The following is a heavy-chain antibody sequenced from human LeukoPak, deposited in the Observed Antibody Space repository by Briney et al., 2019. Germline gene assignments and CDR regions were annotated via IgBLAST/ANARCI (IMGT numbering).Heavy chain of an antibody. CDR3: TSRPTPFYYYDSSASDAFES. D-gene: IGHD3-22*01. J-gene: IGHJ3*02. Sequence: GGSLRLSCAASGFTFSGSAIHWVRQASGIGLEWLGRIRSKANSYVTAYAASVNGRFTISRDDSQNTAYLQMNSLKTEDTAVYYCTSRPTPFYYYDSSASDAFESWGQGTMVTVSS. CDR2: IRSKANSYVT. CDR1: GFTFSGSA. V-gene: IGHV3-73*01.